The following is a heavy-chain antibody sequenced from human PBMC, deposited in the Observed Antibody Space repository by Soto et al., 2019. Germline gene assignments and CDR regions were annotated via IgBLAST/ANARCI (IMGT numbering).Heavy chain of an antibody. Sequence: EVQLVESGGGLVKPGGSLRLSCAASGFTFSNAWMNWVRQAPGKGLEWVGRIKSKTDGGTTDYAAPVKGRFTISRDDSKNTLYLQMNSLKTEDTAVYYCTTVQLWFGEGREFDYWGQGTLVIVSS. D-gene: IGHD3-10*01. CDR2: IKSKTDGGTT. CDR1: GFTFSNAW. J-gene: IGHJ4*02. CDR3: TTVQLWFGEGREFDY. V-gene: IGHV3-15*07.